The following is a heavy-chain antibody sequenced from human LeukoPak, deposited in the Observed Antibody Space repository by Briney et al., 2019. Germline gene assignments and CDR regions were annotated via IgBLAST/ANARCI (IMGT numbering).Heavy chain of an antibody. V-gene: IGHV1-2*02. CDR2: INPNSGGT. J-gene: IGHJ3*02. Sequence: AASVKVSCKAFGYTFTGYYMHWVRQAPGQGLKWMGCINPNSGGTNYAQRFQGRVTMARDTSISTAYMELSRLRSDDTAVYYCAREVTGTLDAFDIWGQGTMVTVSS. CDR3: AREVTGTLDAFDI. D-gene: IGHD1-7*01. CDR1: GYTFTGYY.